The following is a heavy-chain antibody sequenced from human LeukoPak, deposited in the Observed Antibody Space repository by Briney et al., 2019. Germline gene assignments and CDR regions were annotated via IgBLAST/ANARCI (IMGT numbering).Heavy chain of an antibody. Sequence: SSETLSLTCTVSGGSISSSTYYWGWIRQPPGKGLEWIGSIYYSGSTYSNPSLKSRVTISVDTSKNQFSLKLSSVTAADTAVYYCARGGKLGYYFDYWGQGTLVTVSS. CDR2: IYYSGST. V-gene: IGHV4-39*01. J-gene: IGHJ4*02. CDR1: GGSISSSTYY. CDR3: ARGGKLGYYFDY. D-gene: IGHD3-3*02.